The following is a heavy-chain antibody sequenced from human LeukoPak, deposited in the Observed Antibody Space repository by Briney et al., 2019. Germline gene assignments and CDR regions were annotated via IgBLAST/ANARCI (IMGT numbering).Heavy chain of an antibody. V-gene: IGHV3-7*01. D-gene: IGHD2-21*01. Sequence: GGSLRLSCAASGFIFSTYWMSWVRPAPGKGLEWMANIKYDGSEKYYVDSVKGRFTISRDNAKNSHYLQMTSLRGEDTAVYCCASAGRGDNFGSSHWGQGTLVTVSS. CDR2: IKYDGSEK. CDR1: GFIFSTYW. J-gene: IGHJ4*02. CDR3: ASAGRGDNFGSSH.